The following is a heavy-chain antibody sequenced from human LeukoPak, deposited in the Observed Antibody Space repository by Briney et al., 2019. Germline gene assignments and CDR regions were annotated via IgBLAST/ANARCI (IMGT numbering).Heavy chain of an antibody. CDR2: INAGNGNT. CDR1: GYTFTSYA. J-gene: IGHJ4*02. V-gene: IGHV1-3*01. D-gene: IGHD1-26*01. Sequence: ASVKVSCKASGYTFTSYAMHWVRQAPGQRLEWMGWINAGNGNTKYSQKFQGRVTITRDTSASTAYMELSSLRSEDTAVYYCARDVDGSYYYRLDYWGQGTLVTVSS. CDR3: ARDVDGSYYYRLDY.